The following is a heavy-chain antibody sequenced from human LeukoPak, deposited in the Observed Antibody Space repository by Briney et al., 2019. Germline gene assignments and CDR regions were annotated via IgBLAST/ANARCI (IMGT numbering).Heavy chain of an antibody. V-gene: IGHV4-4*07. CDR2: IYSDGRT. J-gene: IGHJ4*02. CDR1: GGSISNYY. CDR3: ARDISSRGVFSPDY. Sequence: SETLSLTCTVSGGSISNYYWSWIRQPAGKGLEWIGRIYSDGRTNYDLSLSSRLAMSVDTSKNQFSLKLSSVTAADTAVYYCARDISSRGVFSPDYWGQRALVSVSS. D-gene: IGHD3-10*01.